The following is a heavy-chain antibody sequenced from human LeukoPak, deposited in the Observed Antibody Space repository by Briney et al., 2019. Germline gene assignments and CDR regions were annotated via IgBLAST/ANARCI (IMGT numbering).Heavy chain of an antibody. CDR2: INHSGST. CDR1: GGSFSGYY. Sequence: SETLSLTCAVYGGSFSGYYWSWIRQPPGKGLEWIGEINHSGSTNYNPSLKSRVTISVNTSKNQFSLKLSSVTAADTAVYYCARGPYCSSTSCPKGRYYYYYGMDAWGQGTTVTVSS. CDR3: ARGPYCSSTSCPKGRYYYYYGMDA. J-gene: IGHJ6*02. V-gene: IGHV4-34*01. D-gene: IGHD2-2*01.